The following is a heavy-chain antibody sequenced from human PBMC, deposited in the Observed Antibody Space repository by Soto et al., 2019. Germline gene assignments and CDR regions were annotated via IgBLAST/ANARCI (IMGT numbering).Heavy chain of an antibody. D-gene: IGHD6-6*01. Sequence: PGGSLRRSGAASGFTFSIYSMNWVLQAPWKGLEWVSSISSSSSYIYYADSVKGRFTISRDNAKNSLYLQMNSLRAEDTAVYYCARVPYSSSSAIDYWGQGTLVTVSS. CDR3: ARVPYSSSSAIDY. CDR1: GFTFSIYS. CDR2: ISSSSSYI. V-gene: IGHV3-21*01. J-gene: IGHJ4*02.